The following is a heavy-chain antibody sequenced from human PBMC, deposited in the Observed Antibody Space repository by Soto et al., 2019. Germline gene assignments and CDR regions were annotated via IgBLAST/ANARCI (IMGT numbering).Heavy chain of an antibody. J-gene: IGHJ3*02. CDR2: ISGSGDIT. V-gene: IGHV3-23*01. CDR1: GFTFSTSS. D-gene: IGHD2-8*01. CDR3: ANGWAASMADAFDI. Sequence: EVQVLESGGNLVQPGGSLRLTCAFSGFTFSTSSMNWVRQAPGKGLEWVSSISGSGDITLYAYSVKGRFTPSRDNSKSTVYLQMNSLRVEDTAVYHCANGWAASMADAFDIWGPGTMVTVSS.